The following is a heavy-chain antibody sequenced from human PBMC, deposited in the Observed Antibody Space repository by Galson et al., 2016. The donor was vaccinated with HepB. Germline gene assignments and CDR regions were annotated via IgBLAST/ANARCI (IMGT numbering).Heavy chain of an antibody. V-gene: IGHV3-33*01. D-gene: IGHD3-16*01. Sequence: SLRLSCAASGFTLSSCATHWVRQPPGKGLEWVSVIWSDGIKKYYEDSVKGRFTISRDTSKNKLYPEMNSLRADDTAVYYFATEVRVMTPHGYFAYWGQGTQVTVCS. J-gene: IGHJ4*02. CDR2: IWSDGIKK. CDR3: ATEVRVMTPHGYFAY. CDR1: GFTLSSCA.